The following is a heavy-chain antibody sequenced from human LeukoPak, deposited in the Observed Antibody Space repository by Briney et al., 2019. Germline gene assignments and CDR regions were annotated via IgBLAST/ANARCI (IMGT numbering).Heavy chain of an antibody. V-gene: IGHV3-21*01. CDR1: GFTFSSYA. J-gene: IGHJ6*02. Sequence: GGSLRLSCAASGFTFSSYAMNWVRQAPGKGLEWVSSISSSSSYIYYADSVKGRFTISRDNAKNSLYLQMNSLRAEDTAVYYCARGVFAYCGGDCYALYYGMDVWGQGTTVTVSS. CDR3: ARGVFAYCGGDCYALYYGMDV. D-gene: IGHD2-21*02. CDR2: ISSSSSYI.